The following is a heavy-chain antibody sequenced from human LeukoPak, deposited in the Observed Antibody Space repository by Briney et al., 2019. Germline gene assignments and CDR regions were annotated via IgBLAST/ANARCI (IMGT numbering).Heavy chain of an antibody. Sequence: PSETLSLTCTVSGGSISSSSYYWGWIRQPPGKGLEWIGSIYYSGSTYYNPSLKSRVTISVDTSKNQFSLKLSSVTAADTAVYYCARHRKDPIAAQGRVFYFDYWGQGTLVTVSS. CDR2: IYYSGST. J-gene: IGHJ4*02. V-gene: IGHV4-39*01. CDR1: GGSISSSSYY. D-gene: IGHD6-13*01. CDR3: ARHRKDPIAAQGRVFYFDY.